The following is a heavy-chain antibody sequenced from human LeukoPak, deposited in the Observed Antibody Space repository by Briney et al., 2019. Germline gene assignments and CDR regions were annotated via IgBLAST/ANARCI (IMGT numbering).Heavy chain of an antibody. CDR2: ISSSGSTI. V-gene: IGHV3-11*04. Sequence: GGSLRLSCAASGFTFSDYYMSWIRQAPGKGLEWVSYISSSGSTIYYADSVKGRFTISRDNSKNTLYLQMNSLRAEDTAVYYCAKANSGWYRGDAFDIWGQGTMVTVSS. CDR3: AKANSGWYRGDAFDI. D-gene: IGHD6-19*01. J-gene: IGHJ3*02. CDR1: GFTFSDYY.